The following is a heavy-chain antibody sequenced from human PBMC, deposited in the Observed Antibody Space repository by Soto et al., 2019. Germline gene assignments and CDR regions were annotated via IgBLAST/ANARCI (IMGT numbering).Heavy chain of an antibody. D-gene: IGHD6-13*01. CDR1: GFSFSTTG. CDR3: AKDWGSSSWYNWFEP. Sequence: QVQLVESGGGVVQPGRSLSLSCAASGFSFSTTGMHWVRQAPGKGLEWVAMISHHGSAQYYADSVRGRFTISRDISKNTLFLKMNSLRAEDTAVYYCAKDWGSSSWYNWFEPWGQGTLVIVSS. V-gene: IGHV3-30*18. CDR2: ISHHGSAQ. J-gene: IGHJ5*02.